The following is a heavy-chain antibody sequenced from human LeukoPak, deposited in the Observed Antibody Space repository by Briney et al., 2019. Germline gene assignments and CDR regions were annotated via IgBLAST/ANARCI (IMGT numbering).Heavy chain of an antibody. D-gene: IGHD6-19*01. Sequence: SETLSHTRTVSLGSIVSKFCTWIRPPRGKGLEYIRYNYYSGDTNCNPSVKSRVTISVDTYKNQFSMKKTSVTGADTAVYFCAKYGNSGWVIRNWGQGTLVTVSS. CDR1: LGSIVSKF. V-gene: IGHV4-59*08. CDR3: AKYGNSGWVIRN. J-gene: IGHJ4*02. CDR2: NYYSGDT.